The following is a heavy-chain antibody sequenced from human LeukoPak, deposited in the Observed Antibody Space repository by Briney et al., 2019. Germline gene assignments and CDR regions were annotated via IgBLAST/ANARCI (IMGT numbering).Heavy chain of an antibody. CDR2: MNPNSGNT. CDR1: GYTFTSYD. J-gene: IGHJ4*02. CDR3: ARLDDRAARIGVGHSSSWSSRRGFDY. D-gene: IGHD6-13*01. Sequence: GASVKVSCKASGYTFTSYDINWVRQATGQGLEWMGWMNPNSGNTGYAQKFQRRVTMTRNTSISTAYMELSSLRSEDTAVYYCARLDDRAARIGVGHSSSWSSRRGFDYWGQGTLVTVSS. V-gene: IGHV1-8*01.